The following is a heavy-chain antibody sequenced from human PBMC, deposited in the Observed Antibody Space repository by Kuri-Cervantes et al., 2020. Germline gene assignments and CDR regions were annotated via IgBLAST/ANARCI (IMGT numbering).Heavy chain of an antibody. V-gene: IGHV4-34*01. CDR2: INHSGST. CDR1: GGSISSYY. Sequence: GSLRLSCTVSGGSISSYYWSWIRQPPGKGLEWIGEINHSGSTNYNSSLKSRVTISVDTSKNQFSLKLRSVTAADTAVYYCARGLIGTSIVVVISYDYWGQGTLVTVSS. CDR3: ARGLIGTSIVVVISYDY. D-gene: IGHD3-22*01. J-gene: IGHJ4*02.